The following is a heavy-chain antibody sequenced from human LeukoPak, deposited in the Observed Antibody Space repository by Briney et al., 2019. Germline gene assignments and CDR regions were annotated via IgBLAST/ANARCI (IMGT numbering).Heavy chain of an antibody. V-gene: IGHV3-21*01. Sequence: PGGSLRLSCAASGFTFSSYSMNWVRQAPGKGLEWVSSISSSSSYIYYADSVKGRFTISRDNAKNSLYLQMNSLRAEDTAVYYCARDRDTFDDILTGYAFDYWGQGTLVTVSS. CDR2: ISSSSSYI. CDR3: ARDRDTFDDILTGYAFDY. CDR1: GFTFSSYS. J-gene: IGHJ4*02. D-gene: IGHD3-9*01.